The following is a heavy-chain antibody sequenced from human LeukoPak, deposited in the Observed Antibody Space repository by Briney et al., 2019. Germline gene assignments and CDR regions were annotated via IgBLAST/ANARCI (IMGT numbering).Heavy chain of an antibody. Sequence: HSGGSLRLSCAASGFTFSSYAMSWVRQAPGKGLEWVSAISGSGGSTYYADSVKGRFTVSRDNSKNTLYLQMNSLRAEDTAVYYCAKDGRAYYDSSSGYFDYWSQGTLVTVSS. CDR2: ISGSGGST. CDR1: GFTFSSYA. V-gene: IGHV3-23*01. D-gene: IGHD3-22*01. CDR3: AKDGRAYYDSSSGYFDY. J-gene: IGHJ4*02.